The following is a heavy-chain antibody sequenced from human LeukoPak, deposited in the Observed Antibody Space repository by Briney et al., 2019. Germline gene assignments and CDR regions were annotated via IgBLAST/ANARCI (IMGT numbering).Heavy chain of an antibody. J-gene: IGHJ4*02. D-gene: IGHD4-17*01. CDR1: GGSISSGGYS. CDR2: IYHSRST. CDR3: ARRYGDYGEYYFDY. V-gene: IGHV4-30-2*01. Sequence: SETLSLTCAVSGGSISSGGYSWSWIRQPPGKGLEWIGYIYHSRSTYYNPSLKSRVTISVDRSKNQFSLKLSSVTAADTAVYYCARRYGDYGEYYFDYWGQGTLVTVSS.